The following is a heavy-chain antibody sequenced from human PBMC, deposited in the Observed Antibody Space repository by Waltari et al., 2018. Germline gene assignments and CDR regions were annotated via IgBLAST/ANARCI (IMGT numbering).Heavy chain of an antibody. V-gene: IGHV3-53*01. D-gene: IGHD1-1*01. CDR3: ASFTTKTH. CDR1: GFPVSNNY. Sequence: EVQLVESGGGFIQPGGSLRLSCAASGFPVSNNYLSWVRRAPGKGLEWVSLIYSGGSTYYADSVKGRFTISRDNSRNTLYLQMNSLRAEDTAVYYCASFTTKTHWGQGTLVTVSS. J-gene: IGHJ4*02. CDR2: IYSGGST.